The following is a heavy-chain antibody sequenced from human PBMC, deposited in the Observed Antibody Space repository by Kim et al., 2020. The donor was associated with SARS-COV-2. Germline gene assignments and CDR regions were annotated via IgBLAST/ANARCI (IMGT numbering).Heavy chain of an antibody. J-gene: IGHJ6*02. Sequence: DSVKGRFTISRDNSKNTLYLKMNSLRAEETAVYYCASLGLGDYYYGMDVWGQGTTVTVSS. CDR3: ASLGLGDYYYGMDV. V-gene: IGHV3-30*07.